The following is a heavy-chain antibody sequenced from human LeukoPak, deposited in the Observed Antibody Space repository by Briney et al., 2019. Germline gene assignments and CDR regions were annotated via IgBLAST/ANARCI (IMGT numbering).Heavy chain of an antibody. CDR1: GFTFSSYE. Sequence: GGSLRLSCAASGFTFSSYEMNWVRQAPGKGLEWVSYISSSGSTIYYADSVKGRSTISRDNAKNSLYLQMNSLRAEDTAVYYCAGQSRLGYCSGGSCYSQPFDPWGQGTLVTVSS. CDR2: ISSSGSTI. CDR3: AGQSRLGYCSGGSCYSQPFDP. D-gene: IGHD2-15*01. J-gene: IGHJ5*02. V-gene: IGHV3-48*03.